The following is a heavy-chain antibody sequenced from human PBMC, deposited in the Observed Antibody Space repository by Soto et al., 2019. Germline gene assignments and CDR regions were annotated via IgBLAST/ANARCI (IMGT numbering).Heavy chain of an antibody. J-gene: IGHJ6*02. CDR2: ISGSGGST. Sequence: EVQLLESGGGLVQPGGSLRLSCAASGFTFSSYAMSWVRQAPGQGLEWVSAISGSGGSTYYADSVKGRFTISRDNSKNTLYLQMNSLRAEDTAVYYCARSRAIFGVVIYYYYGMDVWGQGTTVTVSS. CDR1: GFTFSSYA. D-gene: IGHD3-3*01. V-gene: IGHV3-23*01. CDR3: ARSRAIFGVVIYYYYGMDV.